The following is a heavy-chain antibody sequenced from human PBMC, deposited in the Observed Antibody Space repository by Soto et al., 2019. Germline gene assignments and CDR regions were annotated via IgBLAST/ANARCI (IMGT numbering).Heavy chain of an antibody. D-gene: IGHD5-12*01. J-gene: IGHJ4*02. CDR2: ISSSSSTI. CDR3: ASARDGYNSY. V-gene: IGHV3-48*01. CDR1: GFTFSSYS. Sequence: PGGSLRLSCAASGFTFSSYSMNWVRQAPGKGLEWVSYISSSSSTIYYADSVKGRFTISRDNAKNSLYLQMNSLRAEDTAVYYCASARDGYNSYWGQGTLVTVSS.